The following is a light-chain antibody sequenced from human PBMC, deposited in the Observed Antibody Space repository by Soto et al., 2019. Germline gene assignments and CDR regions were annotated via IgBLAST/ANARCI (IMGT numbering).Light chain of an antibody. CDR2: AAS. V-gene: IGKV1-27*01. Sequence: DIQMTQSPSSLSASVRDRVTITCRASQGISNYLAWYQQKTGKVPKLLIYAASTLQSGVPSRFSGSGSGTDFTLTISSLQHEDVATYYCQKYDSAPWTFGQGTKLEIK. J-gene: IGKJ1*01. CDR3: QKYDSAPWT. CDR1: QGISNY.